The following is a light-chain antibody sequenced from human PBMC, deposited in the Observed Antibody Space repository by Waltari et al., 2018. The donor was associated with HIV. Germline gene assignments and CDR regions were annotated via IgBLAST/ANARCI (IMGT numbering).Light chain of an antibody. Sequence: QSALTQPASVSGSPGQSITISCTGTRRDVGGYNYVSWYQQHPGQAPKLMIYEVSTRPSGVSNRVSGSKSGNTASLTISGLQAEDEADYYCSSYTSSSTYVFGTGTKVTVL. J-gene: IGLJ1*01. CDR2: EVS. CDR3: SSYTSSSTYV. V-gene: IGLV2-14*01. CDR1: RRDVGGYNY.